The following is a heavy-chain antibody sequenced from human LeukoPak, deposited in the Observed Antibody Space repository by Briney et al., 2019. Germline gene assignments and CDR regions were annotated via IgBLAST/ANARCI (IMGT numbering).Heavy chain of an antibody. CDR1: GFTFSTYR. CDR2: INSDGSAT. Sequence: DPGGSLRLSCSASGFTFSTYRMAWVRQAPGKGLVWVLRINSDGSATAYADSVKGRFTIYRDNAENTLYLQINRHRAEDTAVYYCARGTAGYHSSYCDHWGQETLVTVSS. CDR3: ARGTAGYHSSYCDH. J-gene: IGHJ4*02. V-gene: IGHV3-74*01. D-gene: IGHD6-13*01.